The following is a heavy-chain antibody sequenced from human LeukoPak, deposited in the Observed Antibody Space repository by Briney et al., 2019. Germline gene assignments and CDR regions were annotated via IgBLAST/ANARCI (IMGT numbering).Heavy chain of an antibody. CDR2: ISGSGNKT. D-gene: IGHD3-10*01. CDR3: AKLKRVGIAPFDD. Sequence: PGGSLRLSCAASGFTFSHFAMSWVRQAPGKGLQWVSTISGSGNKTYDADSVEGRFTISRDNSKNTLYLQMTGLRAEDTAVYYCAKLKRVGIAPFDDWGQGILVTVSS. J-gene: IGHJ4*02. V-gene: IGHV3-23*01. CDR1: GFTFSHFA.